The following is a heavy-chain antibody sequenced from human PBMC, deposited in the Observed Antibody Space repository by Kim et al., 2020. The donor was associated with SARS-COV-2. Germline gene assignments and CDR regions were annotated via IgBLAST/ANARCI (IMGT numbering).Heavy chain of an antibody. CDR3: ARVYRAAQVDY. D-gene: IGHD1-26*01. V-gene: IGHV4-59*01. CDR1: GGSISSYY. J-gene: IGHJ4*02. CDR2: IYYSGST. Sequence: SETLSLTCTVSGGSISSYYWSWIRQPPGKGLEWIGYIYYSGSTNYNPSLKSRVTISVDTSKNQFSLKLSSVTAADTVVYYCARVYRAAQVDYWGQGTLVT.